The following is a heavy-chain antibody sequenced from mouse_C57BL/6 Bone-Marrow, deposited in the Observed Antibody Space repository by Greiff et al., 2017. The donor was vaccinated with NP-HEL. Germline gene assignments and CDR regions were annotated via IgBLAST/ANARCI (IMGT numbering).Heavy chain of an antibody. Sequence: EVQLQQSGPELVKPGASVKISCKASGYTFTDYYMNWVKQSHGKSLEWIGDINPNNGGTSYNQKFKGKATLTVDKSSSTAYMELRSLTSEDSAVYYCAGGYGNRFDYWGQGTTLTVSS. V-gene: IGHV1-26*01. CDR1: GYTFTDYY. CDR3: AGGYGNRFDY. J-gene: IGHJ2*01. D-gene: IGHD2-2*01. CDR2: INPNNGGT.